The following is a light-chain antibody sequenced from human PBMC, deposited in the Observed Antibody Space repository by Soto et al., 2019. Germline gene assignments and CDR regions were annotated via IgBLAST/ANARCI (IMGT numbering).Light chain of an antibody. J-gene: IGKJ1*01. V-gene: IGKV1-5*03. CDR3: QQYGTYSPWP. CDR2: KAS. Sequence: DTQMTQSPSTLSASVGDRVTITCRASQSISSWLGWYQQKPGKAPKLLIYKASSLQSGVPSRFSGSGSGTEFTLTINSLQPDDFATYYCQQYGTYSPWPFGQGTKLEIK. CDR1: QSISSW.